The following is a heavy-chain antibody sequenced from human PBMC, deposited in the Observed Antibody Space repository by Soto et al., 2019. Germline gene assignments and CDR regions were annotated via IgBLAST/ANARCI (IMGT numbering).Heavy chain of an antibody. CDR2: ISYDGSNK. D-gene: IGHD3-10*01. V-gene: IGHV3-30-3*01. Sequence: GGSLRLSCAASGFTFSSYAMHWVRQAPGKGLEWVAVISYDGSNKYYADSVKGRFTISRDNSKNTRYLQMNSLRAEDTAVYYCARDPGFGELLTYGMDVWGQGTTVTVSS. CDR1: GFTFSSYA. J-gene: IGHJ6*02. CDR3: ARDPGFGELLTYGMDV.